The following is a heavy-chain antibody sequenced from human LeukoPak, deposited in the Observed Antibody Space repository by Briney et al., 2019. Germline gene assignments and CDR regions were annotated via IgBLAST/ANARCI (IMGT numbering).Heavy chain of an antibody. V-gene: IGHV4-34*01. CDR3: AHDYGDYDFDY. Sequence: PSETLSLTCAVYGGSFSGYYWSWIRQPPGKGREWIGEINHSGSTNYNPSLKSRVTISVDTSKNQFSLKLSSVTAADTAVYYCAHDYGDYDFDYWGQGTLVTVSS. J-gene: IGHJ4*02. D-gene: IGHD4-17*01. CDR1: GGSFSGYY. CDR2: INHSGST.